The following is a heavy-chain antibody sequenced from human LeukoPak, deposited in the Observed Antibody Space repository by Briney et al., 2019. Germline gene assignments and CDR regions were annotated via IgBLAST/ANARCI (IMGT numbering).Heavy chain of an antibody. CDR3: ARDLGSSGWYVDWFDP. J-gene: IGHJ5*02. CDR2: ISSSSSTI. CDR1: GFTFSSYS. D-gene: IGHD6-19*01. V-gene: IGHV3-48*01. Sequence: GGSLRLSCAASGFTFSSYSMNWVRQAPGKGLEWVSYISSSSSTIYYADSVKGRFTISRDNAKNSLYLQMSSLRAEDTAVYYCARDLGSSGWYVDWFDPWGQGTLVTVSS.